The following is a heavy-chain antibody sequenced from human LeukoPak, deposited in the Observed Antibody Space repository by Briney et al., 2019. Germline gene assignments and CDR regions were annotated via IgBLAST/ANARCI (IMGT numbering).Heavy chain of an antibody. Sequence: ASVKVSCKASGYRFTSYYMHWVRQAPGQGLEWMGIINPSGGSPSYAQKLQGRVTMTTDTSTSTAYMELRSLRSDDTAVYYCARDRITMIVEGSYYYYYGMDVWGQGTTVTVSS. D-gene: IGHD3-22*01. J-gene: IGHJ6*02. CDR3: ARDRITMIVEGSYYYYYGMDV. CDR2: INPSGGSP. CDR1: GYRFTSYY. V-gene: IGHV1-46*01.